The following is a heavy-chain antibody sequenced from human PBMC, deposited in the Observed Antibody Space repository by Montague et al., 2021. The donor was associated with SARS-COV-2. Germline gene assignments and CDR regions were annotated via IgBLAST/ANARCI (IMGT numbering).Heavy chain of an antibody. J-gene: IGHJ4*02. V-gene: IGHV4-59*02. Sequence: SETLSLTCTVSGDSVSSYCCSWIWHPPGKGLEWIGYMYNGGSTNSNSDLKRRASFSVDMSKNQFSLWPKSVTIADTAVYYCASFATTGPQDFKRWGQGTLVTVST. CDR2: MYNGGST. CDR3: ASFATTGPQDFKR. D-gene: IGHD1-1*01. CDR1: GDSVSSYC.